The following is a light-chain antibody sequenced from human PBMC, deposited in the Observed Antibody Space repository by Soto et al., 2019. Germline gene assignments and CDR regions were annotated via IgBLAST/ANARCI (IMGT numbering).Light chain of an antibody. CDR3: APWDARLSVV. Sequence: QSVLTQPPSASGTPGQRVTISCSGSSSNIGNKYVDWYQQVPGTAPKLLIYGNNQRPSGVPDRFSGSKSGTSASLAISGLRSEDEADYYCAPWDARLSVVFGGGTKLTVL. V-gene: IGLV1-47*01. CDR1: SSNIGNKY. J-gene: IGLJ2*01. CDR2: GNN.